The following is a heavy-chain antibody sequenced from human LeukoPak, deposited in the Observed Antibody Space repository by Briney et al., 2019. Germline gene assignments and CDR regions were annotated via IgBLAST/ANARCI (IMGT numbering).Heavy chain of an antibody. CDR1: GFTFSSYS. CDR2: IASKSSYI. V-gene: IGHV3-21*01. CDR3: ARDFGGTRGMDV. D-gene: IGHD3-16*01. J-gene: IGHJ6*02. Sequence: GGSLRLSCAASGFTFSSYSMNWVRQAPGKGLECVSSIASKSSYIYYADSVKGRFTTSRDNAKNSLYLQMTNLRAEDTAVYYCARDFGGTRGMDVWGQGTTVSVSS.